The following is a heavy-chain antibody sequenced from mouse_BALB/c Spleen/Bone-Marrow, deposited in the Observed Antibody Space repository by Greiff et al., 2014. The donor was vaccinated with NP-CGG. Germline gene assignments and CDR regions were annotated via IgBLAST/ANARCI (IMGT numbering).Heavy chain of an antibody. V-gene: IGHV1-67*01. CDR2: ISTFSGNT. CDR1: GYTFTDYA. CDR3: ARETGRGYFDY. J-gene: IGHJ2*01. Sequence: LEESGPELVRPGVSGKISCKGSGYTFTDYAMHWVKQSHAKSLEWIGVISTFSGNTNYNQKFKGKATMAVDKSSSTAYMELARLTSEDSAIYYCARETGRGYFDYWGQGTTLTVSS. D-gene: IGHD4-1*01.